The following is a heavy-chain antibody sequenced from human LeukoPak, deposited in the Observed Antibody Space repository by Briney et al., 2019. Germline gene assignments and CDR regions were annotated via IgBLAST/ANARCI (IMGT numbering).Heavy chain of an antibody. D-gene: IGHD5-12*01. CDR2: INSDGSST. CDR1: GFTFSSYW. CDR3: ARTGYSGYDYSWFDP. V-gene: IGHV3-74*01. J-gene: IGHJ5*02. Sequence: GGSLRLSCAASGFTFSSYWMHWVRQAPGKGLVWVSRINSDGSSTSYADSVKGRFTISRDNAKNTLYLQMNSLRAEDTAVYYCARTGYSGYDYSWFDPWGQGTLVTVSS.